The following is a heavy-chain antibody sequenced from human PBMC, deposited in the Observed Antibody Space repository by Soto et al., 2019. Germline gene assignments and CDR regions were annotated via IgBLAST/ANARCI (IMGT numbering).Heavy chain of an antibody. V-gene: IGHV1-18*01. D-gene: IGHD3-10*01. CDR2: ISAYNGNT. J-gene: IGHJ6*03. CDR3: AREAGLGSYPYHYYMDV. CDR1: GYTFTSYG. Sequence: ASVKVSCKASGYTFTSYGISWVRQAPGQGLEWMGWISAYNGNTNYAQKLQGRVTMTTDTSTSTAYMELRSLRSDDTAVYYCAREAGLGSYPYHYYMDVWGKGTTVTVSS.